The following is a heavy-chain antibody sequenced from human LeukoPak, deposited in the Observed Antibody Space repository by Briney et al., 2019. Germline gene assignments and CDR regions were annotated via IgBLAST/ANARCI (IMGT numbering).Heavy chain of an antibody. CDR2: ISGSSSYI. CDR3: ASYYSISSGDY. CDR1: GFIFSSYT. D-gene: IGHD6-6*01. V-gene: IGHV3-21*01. J-gene: IGHJ4*02. Sequence: SGGSLRLSCAASGFIFSSYTTNWVRQAPGKGLEWVSSISGSSSYIYYADSVKGRFTISRDNGKNSLYLQMNSLRADDTAVYYCASYYSISSGDYWGQGTLVTVSS.